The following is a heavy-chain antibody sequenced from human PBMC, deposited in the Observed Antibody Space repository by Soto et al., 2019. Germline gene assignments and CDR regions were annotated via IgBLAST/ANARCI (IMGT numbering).Heavy chain of an antibody. CDR1: GGSISSYY. Sequence: SETLSLTCTVSGGSISSYYWSWIRQPPGKGLEWIGYIYYSGSTNYNPSLKSRVTISVDTSNNQFSLKLSSVTAADTAVYYCARDMIGDYFDYWGQGTLVTVSS. V-gene: IGHV4-59*01. D-gene: IGHD3-22*01. CDR3: ARDMIGDYFDY. CDR2: IYYSGST. J-gene: IGHJ4*02.